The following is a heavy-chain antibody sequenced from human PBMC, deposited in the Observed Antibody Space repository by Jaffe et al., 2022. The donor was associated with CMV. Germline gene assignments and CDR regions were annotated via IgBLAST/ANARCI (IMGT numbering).Heavy chain of an antibody. CDR3: ARDRRRYEY. CDR2: ITSSGSIK. CDR1: GFTFSDSD. D-gene: IGHD3-9*01. V-gene: IGHV3-11*01. J-gene: IGHJ4*02. Sequence: QVQLLESGGGLVKPGGSLRLSCAASGFTFSDSDMSWIRQAPGKGLEWVSYITSSGSIKYYADSVKGRFTISRDNAKNSLYLQLNSLRVEDTAVYYCARDRRRYEYWGQGTQVSVSS.